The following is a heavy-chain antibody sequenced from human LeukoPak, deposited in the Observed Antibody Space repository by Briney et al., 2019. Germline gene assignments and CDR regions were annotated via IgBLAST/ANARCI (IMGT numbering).Heavy chain of an antibody. D-gene: IGHD3-9*01. CDR2: INPDGSYT. CDR1: GFTFSSYW. V-gene: IGHV3-74*01. CDR3: ARDMTGPVDY. J-gene: IGHJ4*02. Sequence: GGSLRLSCAASGFTFSSYWMHWVRQAPGKGLVWVSRINPDGSYTSYADSVKGRFTISRDNAKNTLYLQMNSLRAEDTAAYYCARDMTGPVDYWGQGTLVTVSS.